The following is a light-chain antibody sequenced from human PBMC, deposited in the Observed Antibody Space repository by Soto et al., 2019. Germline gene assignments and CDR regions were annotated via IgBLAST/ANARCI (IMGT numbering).Light chain of an antibody. CDR1: EGVNRY. CDR2: DVS. J-gene: IGKJ4*01. V-gene: IGKV3-11*01. CDR3: QQRKNWPLT. Sequence: EIVLTQSPGTLSLSPGERATLSCRASEGVNRYLAWYQQKPGQAPRLLIHDVSNRATGIPARFSGSGSGTDFTLTISSLEPEDFAVYYCQQRKNWPLTFGGGTKVEIK.